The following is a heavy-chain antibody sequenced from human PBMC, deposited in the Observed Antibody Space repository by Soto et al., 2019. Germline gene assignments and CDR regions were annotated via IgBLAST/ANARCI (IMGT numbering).Heavy chain of an antibody. V-gene: IGHV4-59*01. Sequence: SETLSLTCTVSGGSISSYYWSWIRQPPGKGLEWIGYIYYSGSTDYNSSLKSRVTISVDTSKNQFSLKLSSVTAADTAVYYCAGKVAGDYYYGMDVWGQGTTVTVSS. D-gene: IGHD3-10*01. CDR2: IYYSGST. CDR3: AGKVAGDYYYGMDV. CDR1: GGSISSYY. J-gene: IGHJ6*02.